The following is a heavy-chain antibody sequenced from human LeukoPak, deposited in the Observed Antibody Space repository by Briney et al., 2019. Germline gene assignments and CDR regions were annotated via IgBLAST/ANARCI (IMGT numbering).Heavy chain of an antibody. V-gene: IGHV4-59*01. CDR1: GGSIDLNS. D-gene: IGHD3-22*01. CDR3: ARIYDTSDYYFDY. CDR2: VFYGGGS. Sequence: PSETLSLTCTVSGGSIDLNSWSWLRQPPGEGLEWIGHVFYGGGSNYNPPLKSRVTISLDTSNSQFSLKLSSVTAADTAVYYCARIYDTSDYYFDYWGLGTLVTVSS. J-gene: IGHJ4*02.